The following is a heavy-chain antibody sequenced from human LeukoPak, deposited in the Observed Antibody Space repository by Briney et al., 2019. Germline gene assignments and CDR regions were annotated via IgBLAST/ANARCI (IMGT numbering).Heavy chain of an antibody. CDR1: GGSISSSSYY. D-gene: IGHD5-24*01. CDR2: IYYSGST. V-gene: IGHV4-39*01. Sequence: PSETLSLTCTVSGGSISSSSYYWGWIRQPPGKGLEWIGSIYYSGSTYYNPSLKSRVTISVEKSQNQFSLKLSSVTAADTAVYYGARHRGYRDFEFDYWGQGTLVTVSS. J-gene: IGHJ4*02. CDR3: ARHRGYRDFEFDY.